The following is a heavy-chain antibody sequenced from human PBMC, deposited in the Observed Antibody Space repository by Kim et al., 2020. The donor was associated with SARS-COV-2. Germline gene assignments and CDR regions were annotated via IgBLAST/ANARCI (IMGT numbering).Heavy chain of an antibody. Sequence: GGSLRLSCAASGFTFSSYGMHWVRQAPGKGLEWVAVIWYDGSNKYYADSVKGRFTISRDNSKNTLYMQMNSLRAEDTAVYYCVSSQDYGDYGFDYWGQGTLVTVSS. CDR1: GFTFSSYG. J-gene: IGHJ4*02. V-gene: IGHV3-33*01. CDR2: IWYDGSNK. CDR3: VSSQDYGDYGFDY. D-gene: IGHD4-17*01.